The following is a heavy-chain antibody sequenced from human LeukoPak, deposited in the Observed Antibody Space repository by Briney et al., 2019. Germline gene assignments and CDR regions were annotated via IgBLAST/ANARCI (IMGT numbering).Heavy chain of an antibody. Sequence: ASVKVSCKASGYTFTGYYLHWVRQAPGQGLEWMGWIKPNSGDTNYAQKFQGRVTMTRDTSISTVYMELSRLRSDDTAVYFCARDNSQVDYRSYFDYWGQGTLVTVSS. CDR3: ARDNSQVDYRSYFDY. J-gene: IGHJ4*02. CDR1: GYTFTGYY. V-gene: IGHV1-2*02. D-gene: IGHD3/OR15-3a*01. CDR2: IKPNSGDT.